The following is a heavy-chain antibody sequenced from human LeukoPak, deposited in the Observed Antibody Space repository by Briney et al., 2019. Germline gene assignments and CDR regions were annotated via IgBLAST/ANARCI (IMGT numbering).Heavy chain of an antibody. J-gene: IGHJ5*02. CDR3: AKETPNTGWFDP. CDR1: GYTFTGYH. CDR2: INPSGDGT. D-gene: IGHD1-14*01. V-gene: IGHV1-46*01. Sequence: GASVKVSCKASGYTFTGYHMHWVRQAPGQGLEWMGVINPSGDGTNYPQRFQDRVTLTKDTSTNTVYMELSSLRSEDTAIYYCAKETPNTGWFDPWGQGTLVTVSS.